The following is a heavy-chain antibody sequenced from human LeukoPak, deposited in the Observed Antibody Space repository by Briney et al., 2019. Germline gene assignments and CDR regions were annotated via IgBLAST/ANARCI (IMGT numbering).Heavy chain of an antibody. J-gene: IGHJ3*02. V-gene: IGHV4-4*09. D-gene: IGHD3-10*01. CDR2: IYTSGST. CDR1: GGSISSYY. Sequence: SETLSLTCTVSGGSISSYYWSWLRQPPGKGLEWIGYIYTSGSTNYNPSLKSRVTISVDTSKNQFSLKLSSVTAADTAVYYCARGVFERAVLWFGELFSSGNAFDIWGQGTMVTVSS. CDR3: ARGVFERAVLWFGELFSSGNAFDI.